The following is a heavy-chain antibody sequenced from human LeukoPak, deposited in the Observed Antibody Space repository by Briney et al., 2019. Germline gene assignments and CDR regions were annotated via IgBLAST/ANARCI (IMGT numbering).Heavy chain of an antibody. CDR3: ASGPVPAAYMDV. CDR2: ISSGGDNT. V-gene: IGHV3-23*01. D-gene: IGHD2-2*01. Sequence: GGSLRLSCAASGFTFSSYAMSWVRQAPGKGLEWVSTISSGGDNTYYADSVKGRFTISRDNSKNTLYLQMNSLRAEDTAVYYCASGPVPAAYMDVWGKGTTVTVSS. J-gene: IGHJ6*03. CDR1: GFTFSSYA.